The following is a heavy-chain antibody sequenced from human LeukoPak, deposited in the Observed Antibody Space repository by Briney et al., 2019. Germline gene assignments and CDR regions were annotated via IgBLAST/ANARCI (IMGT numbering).Heavy chain of an antibody. D-gene: IGHD3-10*01. CDR3: AKSNGYGLVDI. Sequence: SETLSLTCTVSGYSISSGYYWGWIRQPPGKGLEWIGNIYHSGSTYYNPSLKSRVTISVDTSKNQFSLKLNSVTAADTAVYYCAKSNGYGLVDIWGQGTMVTVSS. CDR2: IYHSGST. CDR1: GYSISSGYY. J-gene: IGHJ3*02. V-gene: IGHV4-38-2*02.